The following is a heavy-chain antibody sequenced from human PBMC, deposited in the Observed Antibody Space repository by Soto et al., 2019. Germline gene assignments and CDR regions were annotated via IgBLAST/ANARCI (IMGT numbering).Heavy chain of an antibody. CDR3: ARDPAPVGATSGTAFDI. Sequence: QVQLVQSGAEVKKPGSSVKVSCKASGGTFSSYAISWVRQAPGQGLEWMGGIIPIFGTANYAQKFQGRVTINADESTSTAYMELSRLRSEDKAVYYCARDPAPVGATSGTAFDIWGQGTMVTVSS. CDR1: GGTFSSYA. J-gene: IGHJ3*02. CDR2: IIPIFGTA. D-gene: IGHD1-26*01. V-gene: IGHV1-69*01.